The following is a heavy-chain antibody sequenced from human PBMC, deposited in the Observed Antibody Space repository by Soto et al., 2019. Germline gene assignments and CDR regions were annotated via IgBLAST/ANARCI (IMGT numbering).Heavy chain of an antibody. J-gene: IGHJ4*02. V-gene: IGHV4-4*07. CDR1: DGSISNYY. D-gene: IGHD3-10*01. CDR2: ISTSGST. CDR3: ARTGSTSGFDY. Sequence: SETLSLTCTVSDGSISNYYWSWIRQPAGQGLEWIGRISTSGSTTYNPSLKSRVTMSVDTSKNQFSLKVTSVTAADTAVYYCARTGSTSGFDYWGQGTLVTV.